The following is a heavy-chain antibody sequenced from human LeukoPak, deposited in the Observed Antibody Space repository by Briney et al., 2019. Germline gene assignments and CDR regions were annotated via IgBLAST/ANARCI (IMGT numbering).Heavy chain of an antibody. CDR2: INPNSGDT. J-gene: IGHJ5*02. V-gene: IGHV1-2*02. CDR1: GYTFTGYY. Sequence: GASVKVSCKASGYTFTGYYMHWVRQAPGQGLEWMGWINPNSGDTNYAQKFQGRVTMTRDTSIRTAYMELSRLRSDDTAVYYCARPYCSGGSCYTWFDPWGQGTLVTVSS. CDR3: ARPYCSGGSCYTWFDP. D-gene: IGHD2-15*01.